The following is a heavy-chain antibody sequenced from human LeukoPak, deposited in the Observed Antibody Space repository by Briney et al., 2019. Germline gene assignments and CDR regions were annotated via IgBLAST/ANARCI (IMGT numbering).Heavy chain of an antibody. CDR3: ASGYDFWSGYYFYFDY. Sequence: SVKVPCKASGGTFISYAISWVRQAPGQGLEWMGGIIPIFGTANYAQKFQGRVTITTDESTSTAYMELSSLRSEDTAVYYCASGYDFWSGYYFYFDYWGQGTLVTVSS. CDR1: GGTFISYA. CDR2: IIPIFGTA. D-gene: IGHD3-3*01. V-gene: IGHV1-69*05. J-gene: IGHJ4*02.